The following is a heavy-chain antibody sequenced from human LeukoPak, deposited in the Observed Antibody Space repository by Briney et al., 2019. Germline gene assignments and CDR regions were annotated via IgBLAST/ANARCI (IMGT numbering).Heavy chain of an antibody. Sequence: GGSLRLSCAASGFTFSSYCMHWVRQAPGKGLVWVSRINSDGSSTSYADSVKGRFTISRDNAKNTLYLQMNSLRAEDTAVYYCAREQLPYGDYAGYFDLWGRGTLVTVSS. J-gene: IGHJ2*01. CDR1: GFTFSSYC. D-gene: IGHD4-17*01. V-gene: IGHV3-74*01. CDR3: AREQLPYGDYAGYFDL. CDR2: INSDGSST.